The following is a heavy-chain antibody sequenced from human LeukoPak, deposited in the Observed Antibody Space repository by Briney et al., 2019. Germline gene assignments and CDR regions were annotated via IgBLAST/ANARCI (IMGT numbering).Heavy chain of an antibody. V-gene: IGHV3-74*01. CDR1: GFTFSSYW. D-gene: IGHD3-3*01. CDR3: ASGTGRDYDFWGGRGDYFDY. J-gene: IGHJ4*02. CDR2: VNSDGSTT. Sequence: PGGSLRLSCAASGFTFSSYWMHWVRQAPGKGLVWVSRVNSDGSTTTYADSVKGRFTISRDNSKNTLYLQVNSLRAEDTAIYYCASGTGRDYDFWGGRGDYFDYWGQGTLVTVSS.